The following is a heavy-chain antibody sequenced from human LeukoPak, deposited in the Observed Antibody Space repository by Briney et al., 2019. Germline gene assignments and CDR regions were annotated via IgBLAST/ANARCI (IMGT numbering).Heavy chain of an antibody. V-gene: IGHV4-39*07. J-gene: IGHJ6*03. CDR1: GGSISSSSYY. CDR3: ARVAQYSYGYSYYYYMDV. Sequence: PSETLSLTCAVSGGSISSSSYYWGWIRQPPGKGLEWIGSIYYSGSTYYNPSLKSRVTISVDTSKNQFSLKLSSVTAADTAVYYCARVAQYSYGYSYYYYMDVWGKGTTVTVSS. CDR2: IYYSGST. D-gene: IGHD5-18*01.